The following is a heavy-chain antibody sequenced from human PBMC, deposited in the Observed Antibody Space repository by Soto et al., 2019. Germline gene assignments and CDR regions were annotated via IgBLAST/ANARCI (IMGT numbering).Heavy chain of an antibody. J-gene: IGHJ4*02. D-gene: IGHD5-12*01. V-gene: IGHV3-23*01. Sequence: EAQLLESGGGLVQPGGSLRLSCAASGFIFSNYGMSWVRQAPGKGLEWVSSISGSGDRTHNADSVRGRFTISRDDSRNTLNLQMNSLRAEDTAIYFCATTKGYIDPFDLWGQGTLDTVSS. CDR3: ATTKGYIDPFDL. CDR1: GFIFSNYG. CDR2: ISGSGDRT.